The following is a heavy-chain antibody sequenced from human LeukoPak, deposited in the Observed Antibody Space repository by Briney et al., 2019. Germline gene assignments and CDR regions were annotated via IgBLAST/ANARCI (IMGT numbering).Heavy chain of an antibody. CDR3: ATPLDYYDTSGYHQGGD. D-gene: IGHD3-22*01. J-gene: IGHJ4*02. CDR1: GFTFSSYW. CDR2: IKQDGSKK. V-gene: IGHV3-7*03. Sequence: GSLRLSCAASGFTFSSYWMTWVRQAPGKGLEWVANIKQDGSKKNYVDSVKGRFTISRDNAKNSLYLQMNSLRAEDTAVYYCATPLDYYDTSGYHQGGDWGQGTVVTVSS.